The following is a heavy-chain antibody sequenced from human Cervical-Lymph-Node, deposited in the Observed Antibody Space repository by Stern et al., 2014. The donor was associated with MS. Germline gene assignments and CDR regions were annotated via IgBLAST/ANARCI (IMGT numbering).Heavy chain of an antibody. CDR1: GGTFRNYA. J-gene: IGHJ4*02. CDR3: ASLLGRIAVASVDY. D-gene: IGHD6-19*01. CDR2: IIRIFGTA. Sequence: VPLAQSAAAAKKPGSSVKVSCKASGGTFRNYAITWVRQAPGQGLEWMGGIIRIFGTANYAQKCQGRVTLTADESTSTAYMELSSLRSDDTAVYYCASLLGRIAVASVDYWGQGTLVTVSS. V-gene: IGHV1-69*12.